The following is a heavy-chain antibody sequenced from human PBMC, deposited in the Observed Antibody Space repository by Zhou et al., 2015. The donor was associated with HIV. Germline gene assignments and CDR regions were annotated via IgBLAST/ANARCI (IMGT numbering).Heavy chain of an antibody. V-gene: IGHV3-30*03. J-gene: IGHJ4*02. CDR1: GFTFSSYG. D-gene: IGHD3-10*01. CDR3: ARDLGGSGSSLDY. CDR2: ISYDGSNK. Sequence: VQLVESGGGVVQPGRSLRLSCAASGFTFSSYGMHWVRQAPGKGLEWVAVISYDGSNKYYADSVKGRFTISRDNSKKTLYLQMNSLRAEDTAVYYCARDLGGSGSSLDYWGQGTLVTVSS.